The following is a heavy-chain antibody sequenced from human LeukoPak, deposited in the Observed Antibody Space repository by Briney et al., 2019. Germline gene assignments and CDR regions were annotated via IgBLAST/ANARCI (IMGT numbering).Heavy chain of an antibody. CDR1: GFTFSTYW. CDR3: ARGVAGNY. J-gene: IGHJ4*02. CDR2: IKQDGSEE. V-gene: IGHV3-7*01. D-gene: IGHD6-19*01. Sequence: PGGSLRLSCVGSGFTFSTYWMTWVRQAPGKGLEWVAAIKQDGSEEHYVDSVKGRFTISRDDARNSGFLQMNSLRAEDTAVYYCARGVAGNYWGQGTLVTVSS.